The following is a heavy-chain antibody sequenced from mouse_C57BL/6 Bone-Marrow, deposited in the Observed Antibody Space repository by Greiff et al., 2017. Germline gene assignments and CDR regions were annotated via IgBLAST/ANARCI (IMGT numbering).Heavy chain of an antibody. CDR1: GYTFTDYY. D-gene: IGHD2-4*01. CDR2: IYPGSGNT. J-gene: IGHJ2*01. Sequence: QVQLKESGAELVRPGASVKLSCKASGYTFTDYYINWVKQRPGQGLEWIARIYPGSGNTYYNEKVKGKATLTAEKSSSTAYMQLSSLTSEDSAVYFCASTYYYDYDGLDYWGQGTTLTVSS. V-gene: IGHV1-76*01. CDR3: ASTYYYDYDGLDY.